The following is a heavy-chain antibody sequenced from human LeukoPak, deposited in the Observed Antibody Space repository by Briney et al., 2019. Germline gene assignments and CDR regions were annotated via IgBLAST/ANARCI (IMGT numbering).Heavy chain of an antibody. D-gene: IGHD3-9*01. CDR3: ARGIRYFDWYFDY. CDR2: ISSSSSYI. Sequence: GGSLRLSCAASGFTFSSYSMNWVRHAPRKGLEWVSSISSSSSYIYYADSVKGRFTISRDNAKNSLYLQMNSLRAEDTAVYYCARGIRYFDWYFDYWGQGTLVTVSS. CDR1: GFTFSSYS. V-gene: IGHV3-21*01. J-gene: IGHJ4*02.